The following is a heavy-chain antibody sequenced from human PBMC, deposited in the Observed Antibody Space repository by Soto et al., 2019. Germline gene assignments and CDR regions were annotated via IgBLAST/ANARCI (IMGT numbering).Heavy chain of an antibody. Sequence: SETLSLTCTVSGVSISNSSYYWGWIRRPPGKGLEWIGTIYYSGITYYNPSLKSRVTISVDTSKNQFSLKLTPVTAADTAVYYCARHGSNWGQGTLVTVSS. V-gene: IGHV4-39*01. CDR3: ARHGSN. CDR2: IYYSGIT. J-gene: IGHJ4*02. CDR1: GVSISNSSYY.